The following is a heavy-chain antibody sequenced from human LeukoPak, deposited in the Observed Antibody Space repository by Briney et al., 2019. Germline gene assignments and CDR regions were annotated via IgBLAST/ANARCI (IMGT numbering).Heavy chain of an antibody. J-gene: IGHJ4*02. D-gene: IGHD6-13*01. CDR3: ASNTQTAAGTTIFDY. CDR2: ISAYNDNT. V-gene: IGHV1-18*01. CDR1: GYTFTSYG. Sequence: GASVKVSCKASGYTFTSYGISWVRQAPGQGLEWMGWISAYNDNTNYAQKLQGRVTMTTDTSTSTAYMELRSLRSDDTAVYYCASNTQTAAGTTIFDYWGQGTLVTVSS.